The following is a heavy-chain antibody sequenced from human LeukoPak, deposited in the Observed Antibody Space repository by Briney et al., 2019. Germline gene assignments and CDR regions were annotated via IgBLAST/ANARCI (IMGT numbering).Heavy chain of an antibody. D-gene: IGHD2-2*01. Sequence: SXYFWGWIRQPPGKGLEWLAIIYYSGTTYYNPSLKSRLTISIDTSKNQFSLNLRSVTAADTAVYYCARRGLYGSSPFDPWGQGTLVTVSS. CDR3: ARRGLYGSSPFDP. J-gene: IGHJ5*02. CDR1: SXYF. CDR2: IYYSGTT. V-gene: IGHV4-39*01.